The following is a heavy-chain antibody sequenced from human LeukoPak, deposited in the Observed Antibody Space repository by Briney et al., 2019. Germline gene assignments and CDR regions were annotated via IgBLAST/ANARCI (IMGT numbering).Heavy chain of an antibody. D-gene: IGHD3-10*01. CDR2: MNPNSGNT. V-gene: IGHV1-8*01. J-gene: IGHJ5*02. Sequence: ASVKVSCKASGYTFTSYDINWVRQATGQGLEWMGWMNPNSGNTGYAQKFQGRVTMTRNTSISTAYMELSSLRSEDTAVYYCARPPLLLRFGHTPTTNRFHPWGQATMVTVSS. CDR1: GYTFTSYD. CDR3: ARPPLLLRFGHTPTTNRFHP.